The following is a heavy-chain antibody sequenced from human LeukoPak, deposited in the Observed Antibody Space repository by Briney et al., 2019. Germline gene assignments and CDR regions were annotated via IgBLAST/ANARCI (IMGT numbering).Heavy chain of an antibody. CDR2: ISGNGGST. CDR1: GFTFSSYA. Sequence: GGSLRLSCEASGFTFSSYAMGWVRQAPGKGLEWVSSISGNGGSTYYADSVKGRFTISRDNSKNTLYLQMNSLRAEDTALYFCAKDVVGATFDYWGQGTLVTVSS. J-gene: IGHJ4*02. V-gene: IGHV3-23*01. CDR3: AKDVVGATFDY. D-gene: IGHD1-26*01.